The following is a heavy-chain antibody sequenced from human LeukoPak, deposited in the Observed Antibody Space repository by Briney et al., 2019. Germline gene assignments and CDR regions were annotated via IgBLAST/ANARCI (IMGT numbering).Heavy chain of an antibody. J-gene: IGHJ5*02. CDR3: ARFSRGNAAIVNWFNP. Sequence: ASVKVSCKASGYTLTSYGISWVRLAPGQGLEWMGWISAYNGNTNYAQKLQGRGTMTTDTSTSTAYMELRSLRSDDTAVYYCARFSRGNAAIVNWFNPWGQRTLVTVSS. D-gene: IGHD2-2*02. CDR1: GYTLTSYG. V-gene: IGHV1-18*01. CDR2: ISAYNGNT.